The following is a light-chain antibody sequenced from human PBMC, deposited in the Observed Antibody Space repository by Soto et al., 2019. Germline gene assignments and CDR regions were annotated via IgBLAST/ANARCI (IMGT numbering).Light chain of an antibody. Sequence: DIVMTQSPDSLAVSLGERATINCKSSQSVLYSSNNKNYLAWYQQKPGQPPKLLIYWASTRESGVPGRFSGSGSGTDFTLTISSLQAEDVAVYYCQQCYSSPPTFGQGTKVEIK. J-gene: IGKJ1*01. CDR1: QSVLYSSNNKNY. V-gene: IGKV4-1*01. CDR2: WAS. CDR3: QQCYSSPPT.